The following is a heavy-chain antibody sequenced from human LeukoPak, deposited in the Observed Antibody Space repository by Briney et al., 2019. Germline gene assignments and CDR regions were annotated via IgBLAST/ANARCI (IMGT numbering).Heavy chain of an antibody. J-gene: IGHJ4*02. D-gene: IGHD3-10*01. CDR2: ISGSGGST. V-gene: IGHV3-23*01. Sequence: GGSLRLSCAASGFTFSSYAMSWVRQAPGKGLEWGSAISGSGGSTYYADSVKGRFTISRDNSKNTLYLQMNSLRAEDTAVYYCAKERVRGVIIACYFDYWGQGTLVTVSS. CDR3: AKERVRGVIIACYFDY. CDR1: GFTFSSYA.